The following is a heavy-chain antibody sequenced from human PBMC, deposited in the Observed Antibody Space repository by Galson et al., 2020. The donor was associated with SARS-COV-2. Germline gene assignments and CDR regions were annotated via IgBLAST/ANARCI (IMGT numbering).Heavy chain of an antibody. CDR3: ARFTTYYYDSSGYYGDAFDI. CDR1: GGSFSGYY. V-gene: IGHV4-34*01. J-gene: IGHJ3*02. D-gene: IGHD3-22*01. Sequence: TSEPLSITCAVYGGSFSGYYWSWIRQHPGKGLEWIGEINHSGSTNYNRSLKSRVPISVDTSKNQFSLKLSTVTAADTAVYYWARFTTYYYDSSGYYGDAFDIWGQGTMVTVSS. CDR2: INHSGST.